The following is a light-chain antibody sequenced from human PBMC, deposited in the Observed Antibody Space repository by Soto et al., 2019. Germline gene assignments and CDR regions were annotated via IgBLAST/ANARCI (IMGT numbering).Light chain of an antibody. CDR2: DAS. V-gene: IGKV3-20*01. J-gene: IGKJ1*01. CDR1: QSLRNY. CDR3: QQYGSSRRT. Sequence: ENVLTQSPATLSLSPGDTATLSCRATQSLRNYLAWYQQKLGQAPRLLIYDASKRATGIPARFSGSGSGTDFTLTISSLEPEDFAVYYCQQYGSSRRTFGQGTKVDI.